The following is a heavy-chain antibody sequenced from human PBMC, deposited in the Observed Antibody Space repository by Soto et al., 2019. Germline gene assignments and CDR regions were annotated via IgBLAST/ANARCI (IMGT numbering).Heavy chain of an antibody. J-gene: IGHJ4*02. D-gene: IGHD5-12*01. CDR2: ISSSSSYI. Sequence: EVQLVESGGGLVKPGGSLRLSCAASGFTFSSYSMNWVRQAPGKGLEWVSSISSSSSYIYYADSVKGRFTISRDNAKNSLYLQMNSLRAEVTAVYYCARGREVATIGDFDYWGQGTLVTVSS. CDR3: ARGREVATIGDFDY. CDR1: GFTFSSYS. V-gene: IGHV3-21*01.